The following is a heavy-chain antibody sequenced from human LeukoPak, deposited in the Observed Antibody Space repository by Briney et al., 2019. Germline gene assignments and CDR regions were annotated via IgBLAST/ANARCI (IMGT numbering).Heavy chain of an antibody. CDR2: IKHDGSTK. CDR1: GFTFSSSW. D-gene: IGHD3-3*01. Sequence: GGSLRLSCAASGFTFSSSWMAWVRQAPGKGLEWVANIKHDGSTKHSVDSVTGRFTISRDNAKNSLYLQMNSLRPEDTALYYCASDPYLANFWSGYPHYWGQGTLVTVSS. J-gene: IGHJ4*02. CDR3: ASDPYLANFWSGYPHY. V-gene: IGHV3-7*01.